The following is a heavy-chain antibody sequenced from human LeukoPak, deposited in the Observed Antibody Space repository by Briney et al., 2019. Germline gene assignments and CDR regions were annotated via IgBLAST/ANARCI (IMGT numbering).Heavy chain of an antibody. CDR1: GFTFSSYA. J-gene: IGHJ6*03. V-gene: IGHV3-23*01. Sequence: GGSLRLSCAASGFTFSSYAMSWVRQAPGKGLEWVSAISGRGGSTYYAVSVKGRFTISRDNSKNTLYLQMNSLRAEDTAVYYCVKVQYDFWSGYYNYYYYMDVWGKGTTVTVSS. CDR3: VKVQYDFWSGYYNYYYYMDV. CDR2: ISGRGGST. D-gene: IGHD3-3*01.